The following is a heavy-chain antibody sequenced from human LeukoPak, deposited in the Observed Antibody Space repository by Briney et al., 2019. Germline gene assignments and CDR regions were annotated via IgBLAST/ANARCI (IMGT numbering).Heavy chain of an antibody. CDR3: AKSPVVGSTTTWFDP. V-gene: IGHV3-23*01. CDR2: ISGRDSTT. J-gene: IGHJ5*02. CDR1: GVTVSNYA. Sequence: GGSLRLSCAASGVTVSNYAMNWVRQAPGKGLEWVSGISGRDSTTYYADSVKGRFTISRDNSKNTLYLQMNSLRAEDTAVYYCAKSPVVGSTTTWFDPWAQGTLVTVSS. D-gene: IGHD1-26*01.